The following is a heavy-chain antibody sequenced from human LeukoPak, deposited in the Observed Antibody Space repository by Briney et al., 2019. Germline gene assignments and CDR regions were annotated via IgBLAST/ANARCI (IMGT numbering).Heavy chain of an antibody. CDR3: ARIYYGDYRPYWYFDL. J-gene: IGHJ2*01. V-gene: IGHV4-59*08. CDR1: GGSISSYS. Sequence: PSETLSLTCTVSGGSISSYSWSWIRLPPGKGLEWIGYIYYSGSTNYNPSLKSRVTISVEASKNQFSLKVTSVTAADTAVYYCARIYYGDYRPYWYFDLWGRGTLVTVSS. D-gene: IGHD4-17*01. CDR2: IYYSGST.